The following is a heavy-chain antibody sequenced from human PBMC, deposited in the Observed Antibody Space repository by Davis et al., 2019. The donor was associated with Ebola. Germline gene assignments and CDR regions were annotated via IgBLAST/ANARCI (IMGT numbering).Heavy chain of an antibody. CDR1: GGSFSGYY. J-gene: IGHJ4*02. Sequence: PSETLSLTCTVYGGSFSGYYWSWIRQPPGKGLEWIGEINHSGSTNYNPSLKSRVTISVDTSKNQFSLKLSSVTAADTAVYYCARGRGYSSSWYSRWGQGTLVTVSS. CDR2: INHSGST. D-gene: IGHD6-13*01. CDR3: ARGRGYSSSWYSR. V-gene: IGHV4-34*01.